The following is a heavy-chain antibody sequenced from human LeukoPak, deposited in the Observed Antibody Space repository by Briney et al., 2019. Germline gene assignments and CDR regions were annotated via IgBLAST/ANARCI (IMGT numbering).Heavy chain of an antibody. V-gene: IGHV3-9*03. Sequence: GGSLRRSCAASGVTFDDYAKHWVRQAPGKGLEWVSGISWNSGSIGYADSVKGRFTISRDNAKNSLYLQMNSLRAEDMALYYCAKDTGYSSSWLDYWGQGTLVTVSS. CDR3: AKDTGYSSSWLDY. D-gene: IGHD6-13*01. CDR2: ISWNSGSI. CDR1: GVTFDDYA. J-gene: IGHJ4*02.